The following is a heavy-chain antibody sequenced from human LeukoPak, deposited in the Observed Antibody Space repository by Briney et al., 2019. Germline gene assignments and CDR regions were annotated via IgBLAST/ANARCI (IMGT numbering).Heavy chain of an antibody. CDR3: ARQPHVDPYLGNGMDV. CDR1: GGSISSSSYY. Sequence: SETLSLTCTVSGGSISSSSYYWGWIRQPPGKGLEWIGSIYYSGSTYYNPSLKSRVTISVDTSKNQFSLKLSSVTAADTAVYYCARQPHVDPYLGNGMDVWGQGTTVTVSS. CDR2: IYYSGST. V-gene: IGHV4-39*01. J-gene: IGHJ6*02. D-gene: IGHD3-16*01.